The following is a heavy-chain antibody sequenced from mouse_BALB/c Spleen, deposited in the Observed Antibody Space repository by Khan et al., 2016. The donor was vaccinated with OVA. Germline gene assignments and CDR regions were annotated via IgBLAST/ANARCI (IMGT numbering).Heavy chain of an antibody. D-gene: IGHD1-1*01. CDR3: ARGGTVVGYFDV. CDR1: GYAFSSYW. Sequence: QVQLQQAGDELVRPGSSVKISCKASGYAFSSYWMNWVKQRPGQGLEWIGQIYPGDGVTNYNGKVKGKATLTADKSSSTAYMQLSSRTSEDSAVYFCARGGTVVGYFDVWGAGTTVTVSS. CDR2: IYPGDGVT. V-gene: IGHV1-80*01. J-gene: IGHJ1*01.